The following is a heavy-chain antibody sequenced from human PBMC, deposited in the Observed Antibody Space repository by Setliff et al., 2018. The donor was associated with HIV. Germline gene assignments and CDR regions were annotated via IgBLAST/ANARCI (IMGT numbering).Heavy chain of an antibody. J-gene: IGHJ4*02. CDR2: IYTDENT. V-gene: IGHV4-4*07. CDR3: ARGGGPDTNFDS. Sequence: SETLSLTCIVSGGSINIYYWSWIRQPAGKGLEWIGRIYTDENTNYNPSLKSRVTMSVDTSKNQFSLILTSATAADTAMYYCARGGGPDTNFDSWGRGTLVTVSS. CDR1: GGSINIYY.